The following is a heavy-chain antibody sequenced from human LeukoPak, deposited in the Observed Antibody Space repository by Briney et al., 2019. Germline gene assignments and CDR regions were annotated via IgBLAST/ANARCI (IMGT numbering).Heavy chain of an antibody. D-gene: IGHD3-9*01. CDR3: ARDQGSDILTGYYRSLDY. CDR1: GFTFSSYS. J-gene: IGHJ4*02. Sequence: PGGSLRLSCAASGFTFSSYSMNWVRQAPEKGLEWVSSISSSSSYIYYADSVKGRFTISRDNAKNSLYLQMNSLRAEDTAVYYCARDQGSDILTGYYRSLDYWGQGTLVTVSS. CDR2: ISSSSSYI. V-gene: IGHV3-21*01.